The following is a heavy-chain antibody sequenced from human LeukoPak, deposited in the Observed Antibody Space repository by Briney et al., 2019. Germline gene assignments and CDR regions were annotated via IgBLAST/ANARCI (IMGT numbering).Heavy chain of an antibody. CDR2: ISAYNGNT. CDR1: GYTFTSYG. Sequence: AASVKVSCKASGYTFTSYGISWVRQAPGQGLEWMGWISAYNGNTNYAQKLQGRVTMTTDTSTSTAYMELRSLRSDDTAVYYCARDLRVRGVKPRESFDYWAREPWSPSPQ. V-gene: IGHV1-18*01. J-gene: IGHJ4*02. D-gene: IGHD3-10*01. CDR3: ARDLRVRGVKPRESFDY.